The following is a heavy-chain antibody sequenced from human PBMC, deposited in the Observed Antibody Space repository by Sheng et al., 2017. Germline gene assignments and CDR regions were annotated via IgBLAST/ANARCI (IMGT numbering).Heavy chain of an antibody. CDR1: GFTFSNYN. Sequence: EVQLVESGGGLVKPGGSLRLSCAASGFTFSNYNMNWVRQAPGKGLEWVSSISSSSSYIFYADSVKGRFTISRDNAKNSLYLQMNSLRAEDTAVYFCARDARTGRSGWYYDYWGQGTLVTVSS. V-gene: IGHV3-21*01. CDR2: ISSSSSYI. J-gene: IGHJ4*02. CDR3: ARDARTGRSGWYYDY. D-gene: IGHD6-19*01.